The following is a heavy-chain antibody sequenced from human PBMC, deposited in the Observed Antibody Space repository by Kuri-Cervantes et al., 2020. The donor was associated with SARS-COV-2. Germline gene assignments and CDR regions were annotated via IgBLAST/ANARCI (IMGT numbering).Heavy chain of an antibody. J-gene: IGHJ6*02. CDR1: GGTFSSYA. CDR2: IIPILGIA. D-gene: IGHD3-3*01. Sequence: SVKVSCKASGGTFSSYAISWVRQAPGQGLEWMGRIIPILGIANYAQKFQSRVTITADKSTSTAYMELSSLRSEDTAVYYCARDGGTYYDFWSGYHGRGMDVWGQGTTVTVSS. V-gene: IGHV1-69*04. CDR3: ARDGGTYYDFWSGYHGRGMDV.